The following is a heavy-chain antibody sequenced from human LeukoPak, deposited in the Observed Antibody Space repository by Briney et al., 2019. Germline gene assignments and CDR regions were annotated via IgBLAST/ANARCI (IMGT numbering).Heavy chain of an antibody. CDR2: ISGSSSTI. Sequence: PGGSLRLSCAASGFTVSSNYMSWVRQAPGKGLEWVSYISGSSSTIYYADSVKGRFTISRDNAKNSLYLQMNSLRAEDTAVYYCARVFKEIVVVYTGTAYYYGMDVWGQGTTVTVSS. V-gene: IGHV3-48*01. D-gene: IGHD2-15*01. CDR1: GFTVSSNY. CDR3: ARVFKEIVVVYTGTAYYYGMDV. J-gene: IGHJ6*02.